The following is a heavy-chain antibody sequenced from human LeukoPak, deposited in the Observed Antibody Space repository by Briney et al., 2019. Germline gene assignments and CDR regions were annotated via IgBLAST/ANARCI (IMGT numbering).Heavy chain of an antibody. V-gene: IGHV4-34*01. Sequence: SETLSLTCAVYGGSFSGYYWSWIRQPPGKGLEWIGEINHSGSTNYNPSLKSRVTISVDTSKNQFSLKLSSVTAADTAVYYCARATVIIDYWGQGTLVTVSS. CDR3: ARATVIIDY. CDR2: INHSGST. CDR1: GGSFSGYY. D-gene: IGHD4-17*01. J-gene: IGHJ4*02.